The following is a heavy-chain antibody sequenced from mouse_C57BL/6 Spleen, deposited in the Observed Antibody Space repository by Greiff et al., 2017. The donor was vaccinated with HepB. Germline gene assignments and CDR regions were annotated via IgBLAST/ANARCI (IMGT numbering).Heavy chain of an antibody. CDR2: IDPETGGT. D-gene: IGHD2-1*01. CDR1: GYTFTDYE. V-gene: IGHV1-15*01. CDR3: TISPYGNYDWFAY. J-gene: IGHJ3*01. Sequence: VQLQQSGAELVRPGASVTLSCKASGYTFTDYEMHWVKQTPVHGLEWIGAIDPETGGTAYNQKFKGKTILTADKSSSTAYMELRRLTSEDSSVYYCTISPYGNYDWFAYWGQGTLVTVSA.